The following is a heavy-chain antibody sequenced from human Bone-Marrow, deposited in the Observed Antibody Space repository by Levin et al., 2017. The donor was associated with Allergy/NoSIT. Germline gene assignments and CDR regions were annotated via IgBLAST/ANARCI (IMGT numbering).Heavy chain of an antibody. J-gene: IGHJ2*01. D-gene: IGHD3-10*01. V-gene: IGHV2-5*02. Sequence: SGPTLVKSTQTLTLSCSVSGFSLSTSGVGVGWIRQPPGRALEWLAFVYWDDTKYYRPSLKSRVSITRDTSKNLVGLTFTDLDAVDTGTYCCAYGRGDGYFDLWGRGTLVTVSS. CDR3: AYGRGDGYFDL. CDR2: VYWDDTK. CDR1: GFSLSTSGVG.